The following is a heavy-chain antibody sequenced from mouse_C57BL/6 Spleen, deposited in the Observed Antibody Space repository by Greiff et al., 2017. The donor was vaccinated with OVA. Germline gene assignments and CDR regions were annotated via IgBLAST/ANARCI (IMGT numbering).Heavy chain of an antibody. D-gene: IGHD1-1*01. CDR2: ISDGGSYT. CDR3: AREGGLLLRYFDV. J-gene: IGHJ1*03. Sequence: EVQRVESGGGLVKPGGSLKLSCAASGFTFSSYAMSWVRQTPEKRLEWVATISDGGSYTYYPDNVKGRFTISRDNAKNNLYLQMSHLKSEDTAMYYCAREGGLLLRYFDVWGTGTTVTVSS. CDR1: GFTFSSYA. V-gene: IGHV5-4*01.